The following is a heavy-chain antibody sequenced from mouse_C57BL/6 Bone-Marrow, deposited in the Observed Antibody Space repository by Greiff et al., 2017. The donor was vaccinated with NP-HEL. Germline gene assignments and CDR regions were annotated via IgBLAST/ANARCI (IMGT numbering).Heavy chain of an antibody. V-gene: IGHV1-80*01. CDR3: ARGDYYCSSYGFAY. CDR2: IYPGDGDT. D-gene: IGHD1-1*01. J-gene: IGHJ3*01. CDR1: GYAFSSYW. Sequence: QVQLQQSGAELVKPGASVTISCKASGYAFSSYWMNWVKQRPGQGLEWIGQIYPGDGDTNYNGKFKGKATLTADKSSSTAYMQLSSLTSEDSAVYFCARGDYYCSSYGFAYWGQGTLVTVSA.